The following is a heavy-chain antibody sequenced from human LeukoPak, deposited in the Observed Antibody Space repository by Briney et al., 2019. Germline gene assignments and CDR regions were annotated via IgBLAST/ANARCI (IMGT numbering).Heavy chain of an antibody. CDR3: ARLAQWEPNDY. J-gene: IGHJ4*02. D-gene: IGHD1-26*01. Sequence: GASVKVSCKASGGTFSSYGISWVRQAPGQGLEWMGGIIPIFGTANYAQKFQGRVTITTDESTSTAYMELSSLRSEDTVVYDCARLAQWEPNDYWGQGTLVTVSS. CDR2: IIPIFGTA. CDR1: GGTFSSYG. V-gene: IGHV1-69*05.